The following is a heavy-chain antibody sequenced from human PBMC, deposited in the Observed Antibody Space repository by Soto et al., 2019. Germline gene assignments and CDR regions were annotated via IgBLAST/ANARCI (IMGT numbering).Heavy chain of an antibody. Sequence: ETLSLTCTVSGGSISSYCWSWIRQPPGKGMEWIGYIYYNGSTNYNPSLKSRVTISVDTSKNQFSLKLSSVTAADTAVYYCARDRPARASGYPLSPPYYYYVMDVWGQGTTVTVSS. CDR3: ARDRPARASGYPLSPPYYYYVMDV. D-gene: IGHD5-12*01. CDR1: GGSISSYC. V-gene: IGHV4-59*01. CDR2: IYYNGST. J-gene: IGHJ6*02.